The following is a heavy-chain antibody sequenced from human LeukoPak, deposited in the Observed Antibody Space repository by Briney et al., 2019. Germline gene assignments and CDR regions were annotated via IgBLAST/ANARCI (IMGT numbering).Heavy chain of an antibody. Sequence: GASVKVSCKASGYTFTNYAIQWVRQAPGQRLEWMGWINAGNGNTKYSQKFQGRFTITWDTSASTAYMELSGLRSEDTTVYYCARGLWSRSGWYYFDFWGQGTLVTVSS. CDR1: GYTFTNYA. CDR2: INAGNGNT. J-gene: IGHJ4*02. V-gene: IGHV1-3*01. D-gene: IGHD6-19*01. CDR3: ARGLWSRSGWYYFDF.